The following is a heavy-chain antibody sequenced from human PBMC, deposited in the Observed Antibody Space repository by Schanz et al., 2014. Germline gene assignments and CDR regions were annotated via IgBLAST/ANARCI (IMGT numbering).Heavy chain of an antibody. V-gene: IGHV1-46*01. J-gene: IGHJ6*03. CDR2: INPSGGST. CDR3: ASGEARVTSSGVVIGPMDV. D-gene: IGHD3-3*01. Sequence: QVQLVQSGAEVKKPGASVKVSCKASGYTFTSYYMHWVRQAPGQGLEWMGIINPSGGSTSYAQKSQDRVTMATDTTTSTVYMELSSLRSEETAVFFCASGEARVTSSGVVIGPMDVWGKGTTVIVSS. CDR1: GYTFTSYY.